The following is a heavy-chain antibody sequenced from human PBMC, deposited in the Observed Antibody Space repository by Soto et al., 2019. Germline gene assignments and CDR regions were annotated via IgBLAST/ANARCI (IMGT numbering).Heavy chain of an antibody. J-gene: IGHJ4*02. V-gene: IGHV4-61*08. CDR1: GGSISGGVYY. CDR3: ARRYGGTLDY. CDR2: IYYSGSI. D-gene: IGHD4-17*01. Sequence: SETLSLTCSVSGGSISGGVYYWSWIRQHPGKGLEWIGYIYYSGSINYNPSLKSRVTISVDTSKNQFSLKLSSVTAADTAVYYCARRYGGTLDYLGRVTLVTVSS.